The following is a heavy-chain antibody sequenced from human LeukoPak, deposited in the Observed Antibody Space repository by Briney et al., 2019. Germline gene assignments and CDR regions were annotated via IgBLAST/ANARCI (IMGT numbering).Heavy chain of an antibody. CDR2: IYGGGST. CDR3: ARAALQEALDI. Sequence: GGSLRLSCADSGFTVSSNYMNWVRQAPGKGLEWVSVIYGGGSTYYADSVKGRFTIPRDTSKNTLYLHMNSLRAEDTAVYYCARAALQEALDIWGQGTMVTVSS. CDR1: GFTVSSNY. V-gene: IGHV3-53*01. J-gene: IGHJ3*02. D-gene: IGHD2-15*01.